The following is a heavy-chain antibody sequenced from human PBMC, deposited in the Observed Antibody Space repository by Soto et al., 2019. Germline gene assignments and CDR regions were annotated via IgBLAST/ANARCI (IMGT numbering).Heavy chain of an antibody. CDR1: GFSVTNNY. D-gene: IGHD3-22*01. V-gene: IGHV3-53*01. CDR3: ARDLGYYDSSGRRSAFDI. J-gene: IGHJ3*02. CDR2: IYSGGSV. Sequence: QPGGSLRLSCAASGFSVTNNYMSWVRQAPGKGLEWVSIIYSGGSVYYADSVKGRFTISRDNSKNTLYLQMNSLRAEDTAVYYCARDLGYYDSSGRRSAFDIWGQGTMVTVSS.